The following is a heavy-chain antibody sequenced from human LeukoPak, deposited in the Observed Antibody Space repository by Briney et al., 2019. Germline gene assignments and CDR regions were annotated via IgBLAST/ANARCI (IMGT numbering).Heavy chain of an antibody. V-gene: IGHV3-11*04. CDR3: ARDLTTRVRGAGGY. Sequence: PGGSLRLSCAGSGFTFCDYYMRWFRPAPGKGLEWVSYISSSGSAIYYADSVKGRFTISRDNAKNSLYLQMNSLRAEDTAVYYCARDLTTRVRGAGGYWGQGTLVTVSS. CDR2: ISSSGSAI. J-gene: IGHJ4*02. D-gene: IGHD3-10*01. CDR1: GFTFCDYY.